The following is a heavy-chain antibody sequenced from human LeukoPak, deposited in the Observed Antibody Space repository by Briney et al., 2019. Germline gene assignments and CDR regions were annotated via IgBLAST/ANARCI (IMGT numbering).Heavy chain of an antibody. Sequence: GGSLRLSCAASGFTFSSYAMSWVRQAPGKGLEWVSAISGSGGSTYSADSVKARFTISRDNSKNTLYLQMNSLRAEDTAVYYCAKYKYAYYYYGMDVWGQGTTVTVSS. CDR2: ISGSGGST. V-gene: IGHV3-23*01. D-gene: IGHD2-8*01. CDR1: GFTFSSYA. CDR3: AKYKYAYYYYGMDV. J-gene: IGHJ6*02.